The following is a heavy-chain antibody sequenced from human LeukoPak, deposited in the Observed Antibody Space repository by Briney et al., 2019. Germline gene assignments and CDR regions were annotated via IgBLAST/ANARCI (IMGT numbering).Heavy chain of an antibody. D-gene: IGHD3-3*01. CDR2: IYYSGST. J-gene: IGHJ6*02. V-gene: IGHV4-39*01. Sequence: SETLSLTCTVSGGSITSSNYDWGWIRQPPGKGLEWIVNIYYSGSTYYNPSRKSRLTISVDTTKNQFSLKLSSVTAADTAVYYCARHYDFWSGYYNYYYGMDVWGQGTTVTVSS. CDR3: ARHYDFWSGYYNYYYGMDV. CDR1: GGSITSSNYD.